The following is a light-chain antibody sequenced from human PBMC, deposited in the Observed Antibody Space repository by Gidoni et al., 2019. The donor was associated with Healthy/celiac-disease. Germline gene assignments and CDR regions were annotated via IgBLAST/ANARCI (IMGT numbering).Light chain of an antibody. J-gene: IGKJ3*01. CDR1: QSVSSY. V-gene: IGKV3-11*01. CDR3: QQRSNWPPRVT. CDR2: DAS. Sequence: EIVLTQSPATLSLSPGESATLSCRSSQSVSSYLAWYQQKPGQAPRLLIYDASNRATGIPARFSGSGSGTDFTLTIISLEPEDFAVYYCQQRSNWPPRVTFGPGTKVDIK.